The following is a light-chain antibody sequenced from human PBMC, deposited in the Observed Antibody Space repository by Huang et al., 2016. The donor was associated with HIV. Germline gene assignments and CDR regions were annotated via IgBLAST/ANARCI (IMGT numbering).Light chain of an antibody. J-gene: IGKJ3*01. V-gene: IGKV3-15*01. CDR2: GAS. Sequence: EIVLTQSPATLSVSPGERATLSCRTSQSVSGSLAWYQQNPGPAPRLLIYGASTRATGVPARFSGSGSGTEFTLTISSLQSEDFAVYYCQQYNNFYTFGPGTRVDIK. CDR3: QQYNNFYT. CDR1: QSVSGS.